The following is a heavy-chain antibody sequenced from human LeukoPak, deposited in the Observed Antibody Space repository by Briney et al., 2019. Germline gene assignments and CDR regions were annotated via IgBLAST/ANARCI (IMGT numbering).Heavy chain of an antibody. CDR3: ARYGDYGMYYFDY. D-gene: IGHD4-17*01. J-gene: IGHJ4*02. CDR2: INAGNGNT. Sequence: ASVKVSCKASGYTFTSYAMHWVRQAPGQRLEWMGWINAGNGNTKYSQKFQGRVTITRDTSASTAYMELSSLRSEDTAVYYCARYGDYGMYYFDYWGQGTLVTVSS. V-gene: IGHV1-3*01. CDR1: GYTFTSYA.